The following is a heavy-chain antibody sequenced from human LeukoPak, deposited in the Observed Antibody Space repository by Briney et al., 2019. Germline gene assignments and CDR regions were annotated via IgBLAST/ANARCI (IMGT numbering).Heavy chain of an antibody. D-gene: IGHD3-10*01. Sequence: GGSLRLSCAASGFTFSSYGMHWVRQAPGKGLEWVAFIRYDGSNKYYADSVKGRFTISRDNSKNTLYLQMNSLRAEDTAVYYCARELSTLDTMVRIRTYYYYMDVWGKGTTVTVSS. V-gene: IGHV3-30*02. CDR1: GFTFSSYG. CDR3: ARELSTLDTMVRIRTYYYYMDV. CDR2: IRYDGSNK. J-gene: IGHJ6*03.